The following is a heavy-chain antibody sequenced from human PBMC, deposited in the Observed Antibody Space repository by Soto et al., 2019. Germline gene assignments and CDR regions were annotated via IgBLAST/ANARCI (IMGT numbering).Heavy chain of an antibody. J-gene: IGHJ6*02. Sequence: RASVKVSCKASGYTFTGYYMHWVRQAPGQGLEWMGWINPNSGGTNYAQKFQGRVTMTRDTSISTAYMELSRLRSDDTAVYYCARGDWNYLYYGMDAWGQGTTVTVSS. CDR2: INPNSGGT. CDR3: ARGDWNYLYYGMDA. V-gene: IGHV1-2*02. CDR1: GYTFTGYY. D-gene: IGHD1-7*01.